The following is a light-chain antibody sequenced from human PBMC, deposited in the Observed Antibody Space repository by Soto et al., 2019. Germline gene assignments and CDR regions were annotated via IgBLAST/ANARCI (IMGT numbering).Light chain of an antibody. CDR2: STN. J-gene: IGLJ2*01. CDR1: SGSVSTSYY. Sequence: QTVVTQEPSVSVSPGGTVTLTCGLSSGSVSTSYYPSWYQQTPGQAPRTLIYSTNTRSSGVPDRFSGSILGNKAALTITGAQAVDESDYYCVLYMGSGISVFGGGTKLTVL. CDR3: VLYMGSGISV. V-gene: IGLV8-61*01.